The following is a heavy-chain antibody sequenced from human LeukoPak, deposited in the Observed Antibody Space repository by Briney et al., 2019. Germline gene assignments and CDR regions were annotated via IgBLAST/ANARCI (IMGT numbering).Heavy chain of an antibody. J-gene: IGHJ4*02. Sequence: PGGSLRLSCAASGFTVSSNYMSWVRQAPGKGLEWVSVIYSGGSTYYADSGKGRFTISRDNSKNTLYLQMNSLRAEDTAVYYCARGYDILTGYYFDYWGQGTLVTVSS. CDR3: ARGYDILTGYYFDY. D-gene: IGHD3-9*01. CDR2: IYSGGST. CDR1: GFTVSSNY. V-gene: IGHV3-53*01.